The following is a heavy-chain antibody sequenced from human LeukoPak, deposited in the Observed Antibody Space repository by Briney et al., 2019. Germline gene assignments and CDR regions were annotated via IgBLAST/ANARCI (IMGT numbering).Heavy chain of an antibody. V-gene: IGHV1-8*01. J-gene: IGHJ2*01. CDR3: ARVGSSGWSPPHWYFDL. Sequence: ASVKVSCKASGYTFTSYDINWVRQAAGQGLEWMGWMNPNSGNTGYAQKFQGRVTTTRNTSISTAYMELSSLRSEDTAVYYCARVGSSGWSPPHWYFDLWGRGTLVTVSS. D-gene: IGHD6-19*01. CDR1: GYTFTSYD. CDR2: MNPNSGNT.